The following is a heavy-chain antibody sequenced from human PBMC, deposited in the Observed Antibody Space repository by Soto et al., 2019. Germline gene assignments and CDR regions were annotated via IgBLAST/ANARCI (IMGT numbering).Heavy chain of an antibody. J-gene: IGHJ4*02. CDR1: GGTFSSYT. CDR2: IIPILGIA. D-gene: IGHD5-12*01. CDR3: ASGSPADSGYDLGY. Sequence: ASVKVSCKASGGTFSSYTISWVRQAPGQGLEWMGRIIPILGIANYAQKFQGRVTITADKSTSTAYMELSSLRSEDTAVYYCASGSPADSGYDLGYWGQGTLVTVSS. V-gene: IGHV1-69*02.